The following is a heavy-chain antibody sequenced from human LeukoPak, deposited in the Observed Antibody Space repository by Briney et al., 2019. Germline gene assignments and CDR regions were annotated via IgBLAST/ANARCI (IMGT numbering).Heavy chain of an antibody. CDR2: INHSGST. V-gene: IGHV4-34*01. Sequence: PSETLSLSCAVYGGSFSGYYWSWIRQPPGKGLEWIGEINHSGSTTYNPSLKSRVTISVDTSKNQFSLKLSSVTAADTAVYYCARGWLRYGYTKYDYWGQGTLVTVSS. CDR3: ARGWLRYGYTKYDY. CDR1: GGSFSGYY. D-gene: IGHD5-18*01. J-gene: IGHJ4*02.